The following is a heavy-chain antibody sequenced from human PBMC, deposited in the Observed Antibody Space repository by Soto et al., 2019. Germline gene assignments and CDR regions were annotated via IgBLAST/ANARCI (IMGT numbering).Heavy chain of an antibody. J-gene: IGHJ2*01. CDR1: GFTFSDHF. CDR2: AKTKAYSYAT. Sequence: EVQLVESGGGLVQPGGSLRLSCAASGFTFSDHFMDWVRQAPGKGLEWIGRAKTKAYSYATQYAASVEGRFTVSRDDSENSFHLQMNSLKTEDTAVYYCASPEVTGSSRGRYFDFWGRGTLVTVSS. V-gene: IGHV3-72*01. D-gene: IGHD1-1*01. CDR3: ASPEVTGSSRGRYFDF.